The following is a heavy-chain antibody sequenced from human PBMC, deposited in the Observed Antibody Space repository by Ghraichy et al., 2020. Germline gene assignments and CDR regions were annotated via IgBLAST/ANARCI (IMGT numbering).Heavy chain of an antibody. V-gene: IGHV3-30-3*01. Sequence: GESLNISCAASGFTFSSYAMHWVRQAPGKGLEWVAVISYDGSNKYYADSVKGRFTISRDNSKNTLYLQMNSLRAEDTAVYYCARDLIVVERSIKYNWFDPWGQGTLVTVSS. CDR2: ISYDGSNK. CDR1: GFTFSSYA. J-gene: IGHJ5*02. CDR3: ARDLIVVERSIKYNWFDP. D-gene: IGHD2-21*01.